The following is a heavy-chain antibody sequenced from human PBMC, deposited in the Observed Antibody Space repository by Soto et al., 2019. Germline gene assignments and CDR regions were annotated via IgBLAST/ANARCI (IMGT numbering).Heavy chain of an antibody. V-gene: IGHV1-69*02. CDR1: GGTFRTYT. CDR3: ARSLQEDIGVAGSKHIWFDP. J-gene: IGHJ5*02. D-gene: IGHD6-19*01. Sequence: QVQLVQSGAEVKRPGSSVKVSCQTSGGTFRTYTINWVRQAPGQGLEWMGRIIPILDVANYAPKIQGRVTRTPGNSTSTAHMESGSLRSVDTAVYYCARSLQEDIGVAGSKHIWFDPWGQGTLVTVSS. CDR2: IIPILDVA.